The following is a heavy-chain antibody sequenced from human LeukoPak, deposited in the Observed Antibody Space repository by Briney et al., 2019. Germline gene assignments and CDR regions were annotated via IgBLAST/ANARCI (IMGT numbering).Heavy chain of an antibody. CDR1: GFTFSSYA. D-gene: IGHD1-1*01. J-gene: IGHJ3*02. CDR2: ISGSGGST. CDR3: TEMNDKDAFNI. V-gene: IGHV3-23*01. Sequence: GGSLRLSCAASGFTFSSYAMSWVRQAPGKGLEWVSAISGSGGSTYYADSVKGRFTISRDNSKNTLYLQMNSLRAEDTAVYYCTEMNDKDAFNIWGQGTMVTVSS.